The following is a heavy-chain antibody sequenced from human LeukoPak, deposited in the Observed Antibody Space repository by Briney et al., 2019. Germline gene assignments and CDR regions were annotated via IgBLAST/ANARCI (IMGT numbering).Heavy chain of an antibody. V-gene: IGHV4-39*07. Sequence: SETLSLTCTVSGGSISSSSYYWSWIRQPPGKGLEWIGEINHSGSTNYNPSLKSRVTISVDTSKNQFSLKLSSVTAADTAVYYCARWKGWELYPIVADYWGQGTLVTVSS. CDR2: INHSGST. J-gene: IGHJ4*02. CDR1: GGSISSSSYY. CDR3: ARWKGWELYPIVADY. D-gene: IGHD1-26*01.